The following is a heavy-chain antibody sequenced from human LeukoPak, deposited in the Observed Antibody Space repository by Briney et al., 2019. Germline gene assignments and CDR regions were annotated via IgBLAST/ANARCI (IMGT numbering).Heavy chain of an antibody. Sequence: PGGSLRLSCAASGFTFSRYWMHWVRQAPGKGLVWVSCIKSDGSSTSIADFAKGRFTISRDNAKNTVYLQMNRLKAEDTAFYSWVRINRTSTFDYSGQETLVTVSS. V-gene: IGHV3-74*01. CDR1: GFTFSRYW. D-gene: IGHD2/OR15-2a*01. J-gene: IGHJ4*02. CDR3: VRINRTSTFDY. CDR2: IKSDGSST.